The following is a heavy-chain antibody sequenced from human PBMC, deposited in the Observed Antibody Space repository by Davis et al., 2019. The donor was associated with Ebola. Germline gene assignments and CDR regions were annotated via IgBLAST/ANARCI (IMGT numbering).Heavy chain of an antibody. V-gene: IGHV1-69*04. J-gene: IGHJ4*02. CDR2: IIPILGIA. CDR3: ARSVLLWFGDRGNYFDY. D-gene: IGHD3-10*01. Sequence: AASVKVSCKASGGTFSSYAISWVRQAPGQGLEWMGRIIPILGIANYAQKFQGRVTITADKSTSTAYMELSSLRSEDTAVYYCARSVLLWFGDRGNYFDYWGQGTLVTVSS. CDR1: GGTFSSYA.